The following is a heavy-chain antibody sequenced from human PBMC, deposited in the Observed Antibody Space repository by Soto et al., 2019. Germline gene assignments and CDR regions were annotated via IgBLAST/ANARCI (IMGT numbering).Heavy chain of an antibody. D-gene: IGHD7-27*01. V-gene: IGHV3-74*01. CDR2: INSDGSST. Sequence: GGSLRLSCAASGFTFSSYWMHWVRQAPGMGLVWVSRINSDGSSTGYADSVKGRFTISRDNAKNTLYLQMNSLRAEDTAVYYCASSLLTPFDFWGQGTLVTVSS. CDR1: GFTFSSYW. CDR3: ASSLLTPFDF. J-gene: IGHJ4*02.